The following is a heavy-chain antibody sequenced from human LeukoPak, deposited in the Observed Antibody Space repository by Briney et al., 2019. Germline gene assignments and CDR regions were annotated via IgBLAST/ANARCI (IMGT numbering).Heavy chain of an antibody. CDR2: IDWDDDK. D-gene: IGHD3-22*01. CDR3: ARTPGYYYDSSGYSAPYYYYYMDV. CDR1: GFSLSTSGMC. V-gene: IGHV2-70*11. Sequence: ESGPALVKPTQTLTLTCTFSGFSLSTSGMCVSWIRQPPGKALEWLARIDWDDDKYYSTSLKTRLTISKGTSKNQVVLTMTNMDPVDTATYYCARTPGYYYDSSGYSAPYYYYYMDVWGKGTTVTVSS. J-gene: IGHJ6*03.